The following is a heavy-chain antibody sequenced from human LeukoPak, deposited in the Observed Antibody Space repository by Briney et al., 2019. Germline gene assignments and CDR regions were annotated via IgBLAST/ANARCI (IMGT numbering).Heavy chain of an antibody. CDR1: GYTFTSYG. CDR3: ASSPERAHFDY. D-gene: IGHD1-1*01. J-gene: IGHJ4*02. V-gene: IGHV1-18*01. CDR2: ISAYNGNT. Sequence: ASVKVSCKASGYTFTSYGISWVRQAPGQGLEWMGGISAYNGNTNYAQKLQGRVTMATDTSTSTAYMELRSLRSDDTAVYYCASSPERAHFDYWGQGTLVTVSS.